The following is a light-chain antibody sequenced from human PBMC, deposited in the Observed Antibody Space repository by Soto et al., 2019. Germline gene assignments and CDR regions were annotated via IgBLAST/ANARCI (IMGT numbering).Light chain of an antibody. CDR2: GNT. Sequence: SVLTQPPSVSGAPGQRVTISCTGSSSNIGAGYDVHWYQQLPGTAPKLFIYGNTNRPSGVPDRFSGSKSGTSASLAITGLQAEDEADYYCQSYDSSLSRAVFGGGTKLTVL. J-gene: IGLJ2*01. CDR1: SSNIGAGYD. CDR3: QSYDSSLSRAV. V-gene: IGLV1-40*01.